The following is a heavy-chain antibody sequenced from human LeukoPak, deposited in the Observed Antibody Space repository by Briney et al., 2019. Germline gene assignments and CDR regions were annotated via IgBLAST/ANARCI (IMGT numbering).Heavy chain of an antibody. J-gene: IGHJ4*02. V-gene: IGHV3-11*01. Sequence: GGSLRLSCAASGFSFSDYYMSWIRQAPGKGLEWVSYISDTSSVIYYADSVKGRFTISKDNTKRSLYLQMDSLRADDTAVYYCARATYRVATIKPPFDYWGQGTLVTVSS. CDR1: GFSFSDYY. CDR3: ARATYRVATIKPPFDY. CDR2: ISDTSSVI. D-gene: IGHD5-12*01.